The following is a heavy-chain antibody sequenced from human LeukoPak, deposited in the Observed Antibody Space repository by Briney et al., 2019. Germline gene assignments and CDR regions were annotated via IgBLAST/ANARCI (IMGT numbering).Heavy chain of an antibody. CDR2: IYYSGST. V-gene: IGHV4-39*01. CDR1: DGSISSSSYY. Sequence: SETLSLTCTVSDGSISSSSYYWGWIRQPPGKGLEWIGSIYYSGSTYHNPSLKSRVTISVDTSKNQFSLKLSSVTAADTAVYYCATVAAAGMHFDYWGQGTLVTVSS. D-gene: IGHD6-13*01. CDR3: ATVAAAGMHFDY. J-gene: IGHJ4*02.